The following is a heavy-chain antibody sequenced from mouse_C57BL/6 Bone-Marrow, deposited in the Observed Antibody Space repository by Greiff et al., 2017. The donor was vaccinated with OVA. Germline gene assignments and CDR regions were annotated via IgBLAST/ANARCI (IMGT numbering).Heavy chain of an antibody. CDR2: IHPNSGST. V-gene: IGHV1-64*01. D-gene: IGHD2-1*01. Sequence: QVQLQQPGAELVKPGASVKLSCKASGYTFTSYWMHWVKQRPGQGLEWIGMIHPNSGSTNYNEKFKSKATLTVDKSSSTAYMQLSSLTSEDSAVYDCARNGHWGVGFAYWGQGTLVTVSA. CDR1: GYTFTSYW. CDR3: ARNGHWGVGFAY. J-gene: IGHJ3*01.